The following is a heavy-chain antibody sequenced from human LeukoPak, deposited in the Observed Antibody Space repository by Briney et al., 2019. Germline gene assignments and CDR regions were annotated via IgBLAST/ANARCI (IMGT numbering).Heavy chain of an antibody. J-gene: IGHJ5*02. CDR1: GYNFTDYF. V-gene: IGHV1-46*01. D-gene: IGHD2-15*01. CDR2: INPRGGTR. CDR3: ARELRGTVVVVAATPSWFDP. Sequence: GASVKVSCKASGYNFTDYFIHWVRQAPGQGLEWMGIINPRGGTRDFGQKFQGRVTMTRDTSTSTVYMEMSGLRSEDTAVYYCARELRGTVVVVAATPSWFDPWGQGTLVTVSS.